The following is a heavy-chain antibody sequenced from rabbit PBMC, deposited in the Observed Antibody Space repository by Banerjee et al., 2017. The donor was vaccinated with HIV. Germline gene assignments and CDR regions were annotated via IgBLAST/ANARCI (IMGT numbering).Heavy chain of an antibody. CDR2: IYTASDNT. J-gene: IGHJ4*01. CDR3: ARLGDYAFKL. V-gene: IGHV1S43*01. Sequence: QEQLKETGGGLVQPEGSLTLTCKASGLDFSNSYYICWVRQAPGKGLEWTGCIYTASDNTYYATWAKGRFTITRSTSLNTVTLQLNSLTAADTAAYFSARLGDYAFKLWGQGTLVTVS. CDR1: GLDFSNSYY. D-gene: IGHD2-1*01.